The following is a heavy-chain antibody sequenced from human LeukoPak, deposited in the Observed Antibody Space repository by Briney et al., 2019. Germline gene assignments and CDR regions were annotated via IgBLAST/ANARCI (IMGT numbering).Heavy chain of an antibody. CDR2: INQDGSDK. J-gene: IGHJ4*02. CDR1: GLTFSIHW. Sequence: PGGSLRLSCAASGLTFSIHWMNWVRQAPGKGLECVANINQDGSDKYYVDSVKGLFTISRDNTKNSLYLQMNSLRAEDTAVYYCVGGDYWGQGTLVTVSS. CDR3: VGGDY. V-gene: IGHV3-7*01.